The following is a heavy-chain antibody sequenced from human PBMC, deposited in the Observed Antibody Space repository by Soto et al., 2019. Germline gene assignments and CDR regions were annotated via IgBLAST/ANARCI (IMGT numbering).Heavy chain of an antibody. CDR1: GYTFTSYG. J-gene: IGHJ3*01. V-gene: IGHV1-18*01. CDR2: ISTYNGNA. CDR3: ARDMRSKYGDFDSFHV. D-gene: IGHD4-17*01. Sequence: QVPLVQSGAEVKNPGASVKVSCKASGYTFTSYGVSWVRQAPGQGLEWLGWISTYNGNANYAQKFQDRVTLTADISTSKAYMDLGSLRSDDTAVYYCARDMRSKYGDFDSFHVWGQGTMITVSS.